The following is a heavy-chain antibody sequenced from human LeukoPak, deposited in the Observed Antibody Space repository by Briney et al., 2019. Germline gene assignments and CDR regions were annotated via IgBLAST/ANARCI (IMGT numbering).Heavy chain of an antibody. V-gene: IGHV4-39*07. Sequence: SETLSLTCTVSGGSINTPNYYWGWIRQTPGKGLEWIGNIFYSGGTYYSPSLTSRVTISLDTSRNQFSLKLNSVTAADTAVYYCARVTDRIAAAADYWGQGTLVTVSS. J-gene: IGHJ4*02. CDR2: IFYSGGT. CDR1: GGSINTPNYY. D-gene: IGHD6-13*01. CDR3: ARVTDRIAAAADY.